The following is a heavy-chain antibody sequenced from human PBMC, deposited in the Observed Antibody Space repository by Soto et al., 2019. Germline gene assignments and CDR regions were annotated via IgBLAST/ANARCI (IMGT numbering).Heavy chain of an antibody. V-gene: IGHV3-7*03. Sequence: EVQLLGSGGGLVQPGGSLRFSCVGSGFTFSTYWMNWVRQAPGKGLEWVANINPDGNVGTYVDSVRGRFTTSRDNAKNSLYLQMNSLRADDTAVYFCAGWGGHDYNYWGQGIMVTVSS. CDR3: AGWGGHDYNY. CDR2: INPDGNVG. CDR1: GFTFSTYW. J-gene: IGHJ4*02. D-gene: IGHD4-4*01.